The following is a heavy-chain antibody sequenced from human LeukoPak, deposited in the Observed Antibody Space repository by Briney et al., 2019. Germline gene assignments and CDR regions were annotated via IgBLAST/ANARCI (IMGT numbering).Heavy chain of an antibody. CDR2: ITSSSSYI. D-gene: IGHD3-10*02. CDR1: GFTSSTYS. V-gene: IGHV3-21*01. Sequence: GGSLRLSCAASGFTSSTYSMTWVRQAPGKGLEWVSSITSSSSYIYYADSVKGRFTISRDNAKNSLYLQMNSLRAEDTAVYYCAELGITMIGGVWGKGTTVTISS. J-gene: IGHJ6*04. CDR3: AELGITMIGGV.